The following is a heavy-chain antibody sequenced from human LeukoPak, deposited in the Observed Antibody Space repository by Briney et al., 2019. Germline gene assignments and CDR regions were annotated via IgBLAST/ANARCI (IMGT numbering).Heavy chain of an antibody. CDR2: MNEDGSEK. CDR3: ARDNYRRFDY. V-gene: IGHV3-7*01. J-gene: IGHJ4*02. D-gene: IGHD4-11*01. Sequence: PGGSLRLSCAASGFTFDDYGMSWVRQAPGKGLKWVANMNEDGSEKYYVDSVTGRFTISRDNAKNSLYLQMNSLRAEDTAVYYCARDNYRRFDYWGQGTLVTVSS. CDR1: GFTFDDYG.